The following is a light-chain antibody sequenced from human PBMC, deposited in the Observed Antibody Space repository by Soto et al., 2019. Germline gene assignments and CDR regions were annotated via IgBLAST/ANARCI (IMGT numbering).Light chain of an antibody. CDR1: QSVSKY. Sequence: ETVLTQSPPTLSLSPGEGATLSCRASQSVSKYLAWYPQKPGQAPRLLIYDASTRDTGIPARFSGSGSGTDFPLTISSLEPEDFAVYYCQQRSNWPPSFGGGTKVEIK. J-gene: IGKJ4*01. V-gene: IGKV3-11*01. CDR3: QQRSNWPPS. CDR2: DAS.